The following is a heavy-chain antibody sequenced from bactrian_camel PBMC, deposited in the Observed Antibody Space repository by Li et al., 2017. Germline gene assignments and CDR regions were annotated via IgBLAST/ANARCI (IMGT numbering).Heavy chain of an antibody. J-gene: IGHJ4*01. D-gene: IGHD2*01. CDR3: AAQDPFVSGRDSCGQWTQYET. V-gene: IGHV3S63*01. Sequence: QLVESGGGSVEAGGHLRLSCMLSGLPANDEACMAWFRQAPGKEREGVASAIVPRGDTYIADSVKGRFTISRDNTKNMLYRQMNNLKPEDSGMYHCAAQDPFVSGRDSCGQWTQYETWDQGTQVTVS. CDR1: GLPANDEA. CDR2: AIVPRGDT.